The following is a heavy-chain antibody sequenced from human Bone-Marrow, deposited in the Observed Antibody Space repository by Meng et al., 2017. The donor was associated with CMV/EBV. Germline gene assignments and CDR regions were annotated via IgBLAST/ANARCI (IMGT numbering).Heavy chain of an antibody. CDR1: GYSISSGYY. V-gene: IGHV4-38-2*02. Sequence: GSLRLSCTVSGYSISSGYYWGWIRQPPGKGLEWIGSIYHSGSTYYNPSLKSRVTISVDTSKNQFSLKLSSVTAADTAVYYCWSLHGYCSSTGCYTPWGQGTMVTVAS. CDR3: WSLHGYCSSTGCYTP. D-gene: IGHD2-2*02. J-gene: IGHJ3*01. CDR2: IYHSGST.